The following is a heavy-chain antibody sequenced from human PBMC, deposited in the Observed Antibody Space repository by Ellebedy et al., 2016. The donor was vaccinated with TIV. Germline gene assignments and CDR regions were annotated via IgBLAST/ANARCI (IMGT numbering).Heavy chain of an antibody. CDR1: GGSISGYY. V-gene: IGHV4-59*01. CDR2: VSYKGDT. D-gene: IGHD1-26*01. Sequence: MPSETLSLTCSASGGSISGYYWSWIRQPPGKGLEWIGYVSYKGDTNYSPSLKSRVTLSVDTPKNHFSLNLNSMTAADTAVYYCAREMGATFDYWGQGILVTVSS. CDR3: AREMGATFDY. J-gene: IGHJ4*02.